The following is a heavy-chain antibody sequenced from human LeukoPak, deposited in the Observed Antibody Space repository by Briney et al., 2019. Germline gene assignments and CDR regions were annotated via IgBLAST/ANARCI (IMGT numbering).Heavy chain of an antibody. CDR2: INWNGGST. J-gene: IGHJ4*02. D-gene: IGHD6-19*01. V-gene: IGHV3-20*04. CDR3: ARDRQWLDYYFDY. CDR1: GFTFNDYG. Sequence: GGSLRLSCAASGFTFNDYGMSWVRQAPGKGLEWVAGINWNGGSTGYADTVKGRFTISRDNAKDSLYLQMNRLRAEDTALYYCARDRQWLDYYFDYWGQGTLVTVSS.